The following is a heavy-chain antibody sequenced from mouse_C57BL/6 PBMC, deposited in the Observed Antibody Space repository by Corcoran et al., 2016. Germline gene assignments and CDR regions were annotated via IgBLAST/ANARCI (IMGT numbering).Heavy chain of an antibody. CDR2: IYPRSGNT. CDR1: DYTFTSYG. Sequence: QVQLQQSGAELARPGASVKLSCKASDYTFTSYGISWVKQRTGQGLEWIGEIYPRSGNTYYNEKFKDKATLTADKSSSSAYMELRSLTSEDSAVYFCARRLPYAMDYRGQGTSVTVSS. CDR3: ARRLPYAMDY. D-gene: IGHD6-1*01. V-gene: IGHV1-81*01. J-gene: IGHJ4*01.